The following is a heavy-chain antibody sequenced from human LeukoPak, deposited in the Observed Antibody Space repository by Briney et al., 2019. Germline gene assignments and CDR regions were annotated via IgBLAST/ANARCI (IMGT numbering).Heavy chain of an antibody. Sequence: SVKVSCKASGGTFSSYAISWVRQAPGQGLEWMGRIIPILGIANYSQKFQGRVTITAGKSTSTAYMELSSLRCEDTAVYYCARAVVVAGNWFDPWGQGTLVTVSS. V-gene: IGHV1-69*04. J-gene: IGHJ5*02. CDR2: IIPILGIA. D-gene: IGHD2-15*01. CDR1: GGTFSSYA. CDR3: ARAVVVAGNWFDP.